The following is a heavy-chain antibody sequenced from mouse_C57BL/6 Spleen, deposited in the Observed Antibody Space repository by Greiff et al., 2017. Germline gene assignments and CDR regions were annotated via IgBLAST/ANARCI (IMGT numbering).Heavy chain of an antibody. CDR3: ARSSLRGGLDY. CDR2: INPSNGGT. J-gene: IGHJ2*01. D-gene: IGHD1-1*01. Sequence: VQLQQSGTELVKPGASVKLSCTASGYTFPSYWMHWVQQRPGQGLEWIGNINPSNGGTNYNEKFKSKATLTVDKSSSTAYMQLSSLTSEDSAVNYCARSSLRGGLDYWGQGTTLTVSS. V-gene: IGHV1-53*01. CDR1: GYTFPSYW.